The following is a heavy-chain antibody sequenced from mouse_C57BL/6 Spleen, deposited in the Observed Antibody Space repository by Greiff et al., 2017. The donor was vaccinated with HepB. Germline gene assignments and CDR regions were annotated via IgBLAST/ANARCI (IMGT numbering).Heavy chain of an antibody. V-gene: IGHV3-6*01. J-gene: IGHJ3*01. Sequence: EVKLVESGPGLVKPSQSLSLTCSVTGYSITSGYYWNWIRQFPGNKLEWMGYISYDGSNNYNPSLKNRISITRDTSKNQFFLKLNSVTTEDTATYYSARKEDDYDGAWFAYWGQGTLVTVSA. CDR3: ARKEDDYDGAWFAY. CDR2: ISYDGSN. D-gene: IGHD2-4*01. CDR1: GYSITSGYY.